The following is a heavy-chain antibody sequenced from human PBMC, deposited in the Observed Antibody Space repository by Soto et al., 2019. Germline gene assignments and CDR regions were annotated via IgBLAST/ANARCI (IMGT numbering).Heavy chain of an antibody. CDR2: IKPDGSEK. CDR3: ARHYYDSSDYYYIDY. J-gene: IGHJ4*02. Sequence: PGGSLRLSCVASGISFSDYWMDWVRQAPGKGLEWVANIKPDGSEKYFLDSVMGRFTISRDNAKNSLYLQMNSLRVEDTALYYFARHYYDSSDYYYIDYWSQGTLVTVSS. V-gene: IGHV3-7*01. CDR1: GISFSDYW. D-gene: IGHD3-22*01.